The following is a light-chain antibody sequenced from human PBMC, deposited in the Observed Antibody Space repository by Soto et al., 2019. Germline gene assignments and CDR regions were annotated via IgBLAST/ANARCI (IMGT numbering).Light chain of an antibody. Sequence: VLTQSPATLSLSPGERATLSCRASQSIHTSLAWYQQKSGKPPRLVIYDSTLRANGVPDRFGGSRSGTEFTLTINSLEPEDFAVYYCHQFYKSPWTFGQGTKVEIK. CDR3: HQFYKSPWT. CDR2: DST. CDR1: QSIHTS. J-gene: IGKJ1*01. V-gene: IGKV3-11*01.